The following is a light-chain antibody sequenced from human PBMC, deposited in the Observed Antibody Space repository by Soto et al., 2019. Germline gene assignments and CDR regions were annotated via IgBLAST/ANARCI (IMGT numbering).Light chain of an antibody. V-gene: IGKV3D-20*02. J-gene: IGKJ5*01. CDR2: RAS. Sequence: PWERATRCFSASQSVSSNYLAWYQQKPGQTPKVLIYRASTRATGIPDRFSGSGSGTDFTLTISRLEAEDFAVYFCQQRSDWPPITFGQGTRLEIK. CDR1: QSVSSNY. CDR3: QQRSDWPPIT.